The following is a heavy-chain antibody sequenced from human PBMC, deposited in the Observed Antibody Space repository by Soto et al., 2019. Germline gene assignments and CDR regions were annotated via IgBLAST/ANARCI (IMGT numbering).Heavy chain of an antibody. J-gene: IGHJ5*02. CDR3: ARVGPFYDSKGWFDP. CDR1: GDSVSCNSAA. Sequence: SQTLSLTCAISGDSVSCNSAAWNWIRQSPSRGLEWLGRTYYRSKWYNDYAVPVKSRITINPDTSKNQFSLQLNSVTPEDTAVYYCARVGPFYDSKGWFDPWGQGTLVTVS. CDR2: TYYRSKWYN. D-gene: IGHD3-22*01. V-gene: IGHV6-1*01.